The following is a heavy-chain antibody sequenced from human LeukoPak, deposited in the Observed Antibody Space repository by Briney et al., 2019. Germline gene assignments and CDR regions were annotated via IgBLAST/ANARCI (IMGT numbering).Heavy chain of an antibody. Sequence: GRSLRLSCAASGFTFSSYGMHWVRPAPGKGLEWVAVISYDGSNKYYADSVKGRFTISRDNSKHTLYLQMNSLRAEHTAVYYCAKDGSTIFGLVPLYWGQGTVVTVSS. D-gene: IGHD3-3*01. CDR1: GFTFSSYG. V-gene: IGHV3-30*18. CDR3: AKDGSTIFGLVPLY. J-gene: IGHJ4*02. CDR2: ISYDGSNK.